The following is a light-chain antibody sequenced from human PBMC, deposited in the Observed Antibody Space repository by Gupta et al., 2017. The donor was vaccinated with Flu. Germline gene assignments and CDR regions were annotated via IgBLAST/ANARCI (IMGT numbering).Light chain of an antibody. V-gene: IGLV7-46*01. Sequence: QSVAPSEPPLTVSPGGTATLSCGPSTGAVTSYHYPYWFQQQPGQAPRILIYDISNKHSWSPARFSGSLPGDKAALTLSGVQAEDEAEYYCFLSYSGGWVFGGGTKLTVL. CDR3: FLSYSGGWV. CDR2: DIS. J-gene: IGLJ3*02. CDR1: TGAVTSYHY.